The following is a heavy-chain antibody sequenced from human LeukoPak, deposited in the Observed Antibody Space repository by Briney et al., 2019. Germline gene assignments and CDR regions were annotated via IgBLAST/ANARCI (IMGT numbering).Heavy chain of an antibody. Sequence: GASVEVSCKASGYTFTNYAMHWVRQAPGQRLEWMGWINVGNGNTKYSQKFQGRVTITRDTSASTAYMELSSLRSKDTAVYYCARDFESGSYYNYWGQGTLVTVSS. CDR2: INVGNGNT. CDR1: GYTFTNYA. V-gene: IGHV1-3*01. J-gene: IGHJ4*02. D-gene: IGHD1-26*01. CDR3: ARDFESGSYYNY.